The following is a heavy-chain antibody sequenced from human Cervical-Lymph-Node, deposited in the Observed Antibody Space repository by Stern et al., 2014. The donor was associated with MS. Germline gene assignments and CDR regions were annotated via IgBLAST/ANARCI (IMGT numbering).Heavy chain of an antibody. CDR3: VKYCSSSSCSGFDH. D-gene: IGHD2-2*01. J-gene: IGHJ4*02. Sequence: EVQLVQSGGCLVKPGGSLRLSCAASGFNFRRYSMNWVRQAPGKGLEWVSSISSTTTYIYYADSVRGRFTISRDNAKTSLFLQMNSLRVEDTAVYYCVKYCSSSSCSGFDHWGQGALVTVSS. CDR2: ISSTTTYI. CDR1: GFNFRRYS. V-gene: IGHV3-21*01.